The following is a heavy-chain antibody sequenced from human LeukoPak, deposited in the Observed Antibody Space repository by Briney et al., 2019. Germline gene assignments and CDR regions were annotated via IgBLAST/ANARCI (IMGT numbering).Heavy chain of an antibody. CDR3: AKEKEFYFDN. Sequence: GGSLRLSCAASGFTFSSYAMSWVRQAPGKGLEWVSGISGSGDNTYYADSVKGRFTISRDNSKNTLYVQVNSLGTEDTAAYYCAKEKEFYFDNWGQGALVTVSS. CDR2: ISGSGDNT. V-gene: IGHV3-23*01. J-gene: IGHJ4*02. D-gene: IGHD3-10*01. CDR1: GFTFSSYA.